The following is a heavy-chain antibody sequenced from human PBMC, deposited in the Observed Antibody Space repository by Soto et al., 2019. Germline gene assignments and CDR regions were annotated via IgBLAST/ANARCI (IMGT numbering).Heavy chain of an antibody. Sequence: PSETLSLTCTVSGGSISSSSYYWGWIRQPPGKGLEWIGSIYYSGSTYYNPSLKSRVTISVDTSKNQFSLKLSSVTAADTAVYYCAQSMAAAGTGWFDPWGQGTLVTVSS. CDR3: AQSMAAAGTGWFDP. CDR1: GGSISSSSYY. V-gene: IGHV4-39*01. J-gene: IGHJ5*02. D-gene: IGHD6-13*01. CDR2: IYYSGST.